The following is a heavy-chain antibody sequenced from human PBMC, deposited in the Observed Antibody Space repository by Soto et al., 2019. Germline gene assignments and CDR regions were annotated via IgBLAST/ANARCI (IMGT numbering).Heavy chain of an antibody. CDR1: GFTFSSYA. V-gene: IGHV3-23*01. CDR3: AKMRYCSGGSCYGEFDY. J-gene: IGHJ4*02. CDR2: ISGSGGST. D-gene: IGHD2-15*01. Sequence: GGSLRLSCAASGFTFSSYAMSWARQAPGKGLEWVSAISGSGGSTYYADSVKGRFTISRDNSKNTLYLQMNSLRAEDTAVYYCAKMRYCSGGSCYGEFDYWGQGTLVTVSS.